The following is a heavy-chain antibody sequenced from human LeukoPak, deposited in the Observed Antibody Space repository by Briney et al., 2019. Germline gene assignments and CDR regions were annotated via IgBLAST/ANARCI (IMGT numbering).Heavy chain of an antibody. D-gene: IGHD6-13*01. CDR3: AKLLGVAAAGGLDY. V-gene: IGHV3-23*01. Sequence: GGSLRPSCAASGFTFSSYAMSWVRQAPGKGLEWVSAISGSGGSTYYADSVKGRFTISRDNSKNTLYLQMNSLRAEDTAVYYCAKLLGVAAAGGLDYWGQGTLVTVSS. CDR2: ISGSGGST. CDR1: GFTFSSYA. J-gene: IGHJ4*02.